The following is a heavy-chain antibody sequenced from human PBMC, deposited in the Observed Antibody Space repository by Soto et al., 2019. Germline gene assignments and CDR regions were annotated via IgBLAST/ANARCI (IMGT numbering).Heavy chain of an antibody. V-gene: IGHV1-69*02. CDR2: INPILGIA. D-gene: IGHD3-10*01. Sequence: QVQLVQSGAEVKKPGSSVKVSCKASGGTFSSYTISWVRQAPGQGLEWMGRINPILGIANYAQKFPGRVTITADKSTSKAHMELSSLRSEDTAVYYCARGSMVRGVQTNWFEPGGQGTLVTVSS. CDR3: ARGSMVRGVQTNWFEP. J-gene: IGHJ5*02. CDR1: GGTFSSYT.